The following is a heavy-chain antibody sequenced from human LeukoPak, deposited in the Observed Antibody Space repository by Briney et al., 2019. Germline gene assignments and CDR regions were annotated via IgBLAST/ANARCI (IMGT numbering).Heavy chain of an antibody. CDR2: MNPNSGNT. Sequence: ASVKVSCKASGYTFTSYDINWVRQATGQGLEWMGWMNPNSGNTGYAQKFQGRVTITRNTSISTAYMELSRLRSDDTAVYYCARATGIAAAGAFFDYWGQGTLVTVSS. V-gene: IGHV1-8*03. D-gene: IGHD6-13*01. J-gene: IGHJ4*02. CDR1: GYTFTSYD. CDR3: ARATGIAAAGAFFDY.